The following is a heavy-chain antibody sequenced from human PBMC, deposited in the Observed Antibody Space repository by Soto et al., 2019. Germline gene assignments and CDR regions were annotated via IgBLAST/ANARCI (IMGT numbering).Heavy chain of an antibody. CDR3: ARARYPSGRYYFDY. CDR1: GGSFSGYY. D-gene: IGHD2-15*01. Sequence: PSETLSLTCAVYGGSFSGYYWSWIRQPPGKGLEWIGEINHSGSTNYNPSLKSRVTISVDTSKNQFSLKLSSVTAADTAVYYCARARYPSGRYYFDYWGQGTLVTVSS. CDR2: INHSGST. J-gene: IGHJ4*02. V-gene: IGHV4-34*01.